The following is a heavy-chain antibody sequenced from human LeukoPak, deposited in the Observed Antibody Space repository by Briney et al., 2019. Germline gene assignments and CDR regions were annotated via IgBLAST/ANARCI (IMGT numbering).Heavy chain of an antibody. Sequence: SVKVSCKASGYTFTGYYMHWVRQAPGQGLEWMGWINPNGGGTNYAQKFQGRVTMTRDTSISTAYMELSRLRSDDTAVYYCARVGIQYCSGGSCYRTAFDYWGQGTLVTVSS. CDR1: GYTFTGYY. D-gene: IGHD2-15*01. CDR3: ARVGIQYCSGGSCYRTAFDY. J-gene: IGHJ4*02. V-gene: IGHV1-2*02. CDR2: INPNGGGT.